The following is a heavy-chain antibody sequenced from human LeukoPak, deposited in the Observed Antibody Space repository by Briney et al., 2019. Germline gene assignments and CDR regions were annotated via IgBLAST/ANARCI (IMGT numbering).Heavy chain of an antibody. D-gene: IGHD3-22*01. CDR2: INSDGSRT. Sequence: GGSLTLSCAASGITLSGYWMHWVRQPPGRGLVWVSRINSDGSRTTYADSVKGRFTISRDNAKNTLYLQMNSLRAEDTAVYYCARDPDLSGYSFFDYWGQGTLVTVSS. CDR3: ARDPDLSGYSFFDY. CDR1: GITLSGYW. V-gene: IGHV3-74*01. J-gene: IGHJ4*02.